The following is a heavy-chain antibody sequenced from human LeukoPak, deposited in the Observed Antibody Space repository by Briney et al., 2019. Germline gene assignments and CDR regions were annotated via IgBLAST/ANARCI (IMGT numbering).Heavy chain of an antibody. CDR3: ARDNIAARHFDY. CDR1: GFTFSSYA. Sequence: HPGGSLRLSCAASGFTFSSYAMSWVRQAPGKGLEWVSAISGSGGSTYYADSVKGRFTISRDNSKNTLYLQMNSLRAEDTAVYYCARDNIAARHFDYWGQGTLVTVSS. CDR2: ISGSGGST. J-gene: IGHJ4*02. V-gene: IGHV3-23*01. D-gene: IGHD6-6*01.